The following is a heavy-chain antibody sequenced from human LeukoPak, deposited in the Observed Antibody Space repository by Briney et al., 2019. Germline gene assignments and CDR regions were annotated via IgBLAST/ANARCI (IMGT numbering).Heavy chain of an antibody. V-gene: IGHV1-3*01. CDR1: GYTFTGYA. CDR3: ARGPLGRNGDYFDY. D-gene: IGHD7-27*01. J-gene: IGHJ4*02. CDR2: INAGNGNT. Sequence: GASVKVSCKASGYTFTGYAIQWVRQAPGQRLEWMGWINAGNGNTKYSQKFQGRVTITRGTSANTVYMELSSLRSEDTAVYYCARGPLGRNGDYFDYWGQGTLVTVSS.